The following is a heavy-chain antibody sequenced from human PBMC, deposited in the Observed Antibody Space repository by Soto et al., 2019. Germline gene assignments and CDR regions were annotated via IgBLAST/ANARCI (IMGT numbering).Heavy chain of an antibody. CDR3: ATARVGYTPFGY. D-gene: IGHD1-1*01. Sequence: QVELVQSGAEVRKPGASVKVSCKVSGYSLTEVPMHWVRQAPGKGLEWMAGFDPEEDGKIYAQTFEGRLTITEDTSTNTAYMQLNTLRSEDTAVYYCATARVGYTPFGYWGQGTLVSVSS. CDR1: GYSLTEVP. CDR2: FDPEEDGK. V-gene: IGHV1-24*01. J-gene: IGHJ4*02.